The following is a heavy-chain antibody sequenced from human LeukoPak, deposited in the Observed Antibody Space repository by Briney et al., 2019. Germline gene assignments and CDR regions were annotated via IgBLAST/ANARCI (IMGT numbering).Heavy chain of an antibody. J-gene: IGHJ4*02. Sequence: GGSLRLSCAASGFTFSSYWMSWVRQAPGKGLEWVANIKKDGSEKYYVDSVKGRFTISRDNAKKSLYLQMNSLRAEDTAVYYCARHLSGITGYTYGRGIDYWGQGTLLTVSS. V-gene: IGHV3-7*01. D-gene: IGHD5-18*01. CDR3: ARHLSGITGYTYGRGIDY. CDR2: IKKDGSEK. CDR1: GFTFSSYW.